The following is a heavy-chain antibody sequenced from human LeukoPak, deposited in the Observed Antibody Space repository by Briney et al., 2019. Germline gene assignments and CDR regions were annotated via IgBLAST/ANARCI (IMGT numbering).Heavy chain of an antibody. J-gene: IGHJ4*02. CDR2: ISAYEGNT. CDR3: ARDNAIIPAEIADY. V-gene: IGHV1-18*01. Sequence: ASVKVSRKTSGYTFTRYGISWVRQAPGQGLEWMGWISAYEGNTKYAQKVQGRVSMTTDTSTSTAYMELRSLRSDDTAVYYCARDNAIIPAEIADYWGQGTQVTVSP. D-gene: IGHD2-2*01. CDR1: GYTFTRYG.